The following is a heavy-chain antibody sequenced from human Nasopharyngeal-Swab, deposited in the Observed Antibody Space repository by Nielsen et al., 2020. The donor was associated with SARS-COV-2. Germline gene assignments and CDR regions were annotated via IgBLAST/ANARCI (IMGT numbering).Heavy chain of an antibody. Sequence: ESLKISCTVSGGSISSYYWSWIRQPPGKGLEWIGYIYYSGSTNYNPSLKSRVTISVDTSKNQFSLKLSSVTAADTAVYYCARDWGGGSRNWFDPWGQGTLVTVSS. CDR1: GGSISSYY. CDR3: ARDWGGGSRNWFDP. J-gene: IGHJ5*02. CDR2: IYYSGST. V-gene: IGHV4-59*01. D-gene: IGHD2-15*01.